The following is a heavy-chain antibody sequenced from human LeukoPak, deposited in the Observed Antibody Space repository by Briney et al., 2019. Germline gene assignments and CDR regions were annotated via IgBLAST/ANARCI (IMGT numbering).Heavy chain of an antibody. V-gene: IGHV3-7*01. J-gene: IGHJ4*02. CDR3: ARDLGHTGYDLYDY. D-gene: IGHD5-12*01. CDR1: GINFRGYW. Sequence: GGSLRLSCAVSGINFRGYWMAWVRQAPGKGLEWVANMKQDGSEKYYVDSVKGRFTIFRDNAKNSLYLEMNSLRVEDTAVYYCARDLGHTGYDLYDYWGQGTLVTVSS. CDR2: MKQDGSEK.